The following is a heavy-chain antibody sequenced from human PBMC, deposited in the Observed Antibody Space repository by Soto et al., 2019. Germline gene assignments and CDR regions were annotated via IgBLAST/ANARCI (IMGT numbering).Heavy chain of an antibody. V-gene: IGHV1-2*02. CDR3: ASIVATISDYGMDV. CDR2: INPNSGGT. D-gene: IGHD5-12*01. J-gene: IGHJ6*02. CDR1: GYTFTGYY. Sequence: GASVKVSCKASGYTFTGYYMHWVRQAPGQGLEWMGWINPNSGGTNYAQRFQGRVTMTRDTSISTAYMELSRLGSDDTAVYYCASIVATISDYGMDVWGQGTTVTVSS.